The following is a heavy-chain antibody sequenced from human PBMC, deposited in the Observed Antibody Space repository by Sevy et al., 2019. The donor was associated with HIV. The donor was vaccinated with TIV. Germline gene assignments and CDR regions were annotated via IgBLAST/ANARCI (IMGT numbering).Heavy chain of an antibody. V-gene: IGHV3-7*01. D-gene: IGHD3-16*01. CDR1: GFTFSDSW. CDR2: IKEDGNER. Sequence: GGSLRLSCAASGFTFSDSWMTWVRQAPGKGLEWVTNIKEDGNERYYVYSVKGRFTLSRDNAKMSVYLELTSLRVEDSAIYCCARGRRNWGLGGLDVWGQGTTVTVSS. CDR3: ARGRRNWGLGGLDV. J-gene: IGHJ6*02.